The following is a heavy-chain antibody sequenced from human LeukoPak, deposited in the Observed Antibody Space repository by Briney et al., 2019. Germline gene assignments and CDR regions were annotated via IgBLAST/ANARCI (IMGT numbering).Heavy chain of an antibody. CDR1: GGSISSYY. V-gene: IGHV4-59*01. J-gene: IGHJ4*02. Sequence: SETLSLTCTVSGGSISSYYWSWIRQPPGKGLEWIGYIYYSGSTNYNPSLKSRVTISVDTSKNQFSLKLSSVTAADTAVYYCARINYYDSSGYYYEDYWGQGTLVTVSS. CDR3: ARINYYDSSGYYYEDY. CDR2: IYYSGST. D-gene: IGHD3-22*01.